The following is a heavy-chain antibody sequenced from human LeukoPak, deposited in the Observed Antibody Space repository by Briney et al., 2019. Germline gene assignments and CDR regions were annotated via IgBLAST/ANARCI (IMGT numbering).Heavy chain of an antibody. J-gene: IGHJ5*02. V-gene: IGHV5-51*01. Sequence: GESLKISCKGLGYSFTSYWIGWVRPMPGKGLEWMVIIYPGDYETRYSPSCQGQVTIPDNKSIITAYLQWSSLKASDTAIYYCARRRTDSSGYFYGGFDPWGQGTPVTVSS. D-gene: IGHD3-22*01. CDR2: IYPGDYET. CDR3: ARRRTDSSGYFYGGFDP. CDR1: GYSFTSYW.